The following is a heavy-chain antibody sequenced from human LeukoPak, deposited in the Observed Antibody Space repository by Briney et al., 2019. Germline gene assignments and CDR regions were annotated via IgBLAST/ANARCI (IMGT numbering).Heavy chain of an antibody. V-gene: IGHV4-34*01. J-gene: IGHJ4*02. CDR1: GGSFSGYY. Sequence: PSETLSLTCAVYGGSFSGYYWSWIRQPPGKGLEWIGEINHSGSTNYNPSLKSRVTISVDTSKNQFSLKLSSVTAADTAVYYCARASGWSHYFDYWGQGTLVTVSS. D-gene: IGHD6-19*01. CDR2: INHSGST. CDR3: ARASGWSHYFDY.